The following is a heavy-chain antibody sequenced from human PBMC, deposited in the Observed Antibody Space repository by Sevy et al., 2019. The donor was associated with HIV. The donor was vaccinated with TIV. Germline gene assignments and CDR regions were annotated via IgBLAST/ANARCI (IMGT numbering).Heavy chain of an antibody. CDR3: AKQYYYGSGSYYNAGCYYYGMDV. CDR2: ISGSGGST. Sequence: GGSLRLSFAASGFTFSSYAMSWVRQAPGKGLEWVSAISGSGGSTYYADSVKGRFTISRDNSKNTLYLQMNSLRAEDTAVYYCAKQYYYGSGSYYNAGCYYYGMDVWGQGTTVTVSS. CDR1: GFTFSSYA. V-gene: IGHV3-23*01. D-gene: IGHD3-10*01. J-gene: IGHJ6*02.